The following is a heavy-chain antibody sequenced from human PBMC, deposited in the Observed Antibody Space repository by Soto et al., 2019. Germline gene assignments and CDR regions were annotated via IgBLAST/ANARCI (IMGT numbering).Heavy chain of an antibody. CDR3: AKEDSGFSGYMDV. Sequence: EVQLVVSGGGLVQPGRSLRLSCIASGFNFNDHGMHWVRQAPGKGLEWVSGITWHSDGMGYADSVKGRFTISRDNAKNSLYLQMNSLRVEDTALYYCAKEDSGFSGYMDVWGKGTTVTVSS. CDR1: GFNFNDHG. D-gene: IGHD3-10*01. V-gene: IGHV3-9*01. J-gene: IGHJ6*03. CDR2: ITWHSDGM.